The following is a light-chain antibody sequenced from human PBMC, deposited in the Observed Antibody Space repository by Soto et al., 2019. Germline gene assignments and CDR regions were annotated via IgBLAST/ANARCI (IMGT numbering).Light chain of an antibody. V-gene: IGLV1-40*01. CDR3: QSFENNLSGSV. Sequence: QSVLTQPPSLSGAPGQTVTISCTGTRSNIGAYDVHWYQQIPGTAPKLLIYGNNSRPSGVPDRFSGSKSGNSASLAITGLQADDEADYYCQSFENNLSGSVFGGGTKVTVL. J-gene: IGLJ3*02. CDR1: RSNIGAYD. CDR2: GNN.